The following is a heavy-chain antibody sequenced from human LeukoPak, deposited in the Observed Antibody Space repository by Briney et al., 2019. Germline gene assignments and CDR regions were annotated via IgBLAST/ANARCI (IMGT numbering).Heavy chain of an antibody. D-gene: IGHD4-23*01. V-gene: IGHV4-38-2*02. J-gene: IGHJ3*02. Sequence: PSETLSLTCTVSGYSISIGYYWGGIRQPPGKGLEWIGRIYHSGRTYYNPSLKSGVTISVDTSKTQFSLKLSSVTAADTVVYYCARVRDDYGGNSDAFDIWGQGTMVTVSS. CDR1: GYSISIGYY. CDR3: ARVRDDYGGNSDAFDI. CDR2: IYHSGRT.